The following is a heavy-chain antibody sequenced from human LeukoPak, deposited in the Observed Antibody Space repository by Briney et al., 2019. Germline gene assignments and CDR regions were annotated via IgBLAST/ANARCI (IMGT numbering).Heavy chain of an antibody. CDR2: IYYSGST. D-gene: IGHD6-13*01. CDR3: ARDLRSSSFGCYNWFDP. Sequence: SETLSLTCTVSGGSISSYYWSWIRQPPGKGLEWIGYIYYSGSTNYNPSLKSRVTISVDTSKNQFSLKLSSVTAADTAVYYCARDLRSSSFGCYNWFDPWGQGTLVTVSS. CDR1: GGSISSYY. V-gene: IGHV4-59*01. J-gene: IGHJ5*02.